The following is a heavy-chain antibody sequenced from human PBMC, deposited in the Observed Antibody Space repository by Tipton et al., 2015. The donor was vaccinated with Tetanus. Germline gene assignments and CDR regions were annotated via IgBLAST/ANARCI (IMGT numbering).Heavy chain of an antibody. CDR1: GGSISSSNW. J-gene: IGHJ4*02. Sequence: TLSLTCAVSGGSISSSNWWSWVRQPPGKGLEWIGEICHSGSTNYNPSLKSRVTISVDKSKNQFSLKLSSVTAADTAVYYCARVTSNDFWSVRYPPPLNRLFDYWGQGTLVTVSS. CDR2: ICHSGST. V-gene: IGHV4-4*02. D-gene: IGHD3-3*01. CDR3: ARVTSNDFWSVRYPPPLNRLFDY.